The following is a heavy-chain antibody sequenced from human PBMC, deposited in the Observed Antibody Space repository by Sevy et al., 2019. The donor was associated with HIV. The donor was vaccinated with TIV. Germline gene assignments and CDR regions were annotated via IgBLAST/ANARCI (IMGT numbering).Heavy chain of an antibody. Sequence: SETLSITCSVSGGSISSYFWTWVRQSPGKGLEWIGNIYFTGNTDYSPSLKSRVTLSLDTSKSQFSLTLKSVTAADMAIYFCARDSTTRPRVLDYWGQGTLVTVSS. CDR2: IYFTGNT. CDR1: GGSISSYF. D-gene: IGHD1-1*01. CDR3: ARDSTTRPRVLDY. V-gene: IGHV4-59*01. J-gene: IGHJ4*02.